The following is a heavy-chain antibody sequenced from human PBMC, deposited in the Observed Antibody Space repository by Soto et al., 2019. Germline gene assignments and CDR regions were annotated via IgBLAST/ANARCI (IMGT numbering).Heavy chain of an antibody. CDR2: INHSGST. Sequence: SETLSLTCAVYGGSFSGYYWSWIRQPPGKGLEWIGEINHSGSTNYNPSLKSRVTISVDTSKNQFSLKPSSVTAADTAVYYCARGKTLTGVRYYYYYMDVWGKATTVTVSS. CDR3: ARGKTLTGVRYYYYYMDV. V-gene: IGHV4-34*01. J-gene: IGHJ6*03. D-gene: IGHD1-1*01. CDR1: GGSFSGYY.